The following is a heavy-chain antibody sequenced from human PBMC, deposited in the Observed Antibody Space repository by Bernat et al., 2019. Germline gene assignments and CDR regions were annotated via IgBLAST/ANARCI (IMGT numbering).Heavy chain of an antibody. CDR2: INAGNGNT. D-gene: IGHD6-19*01. CDR1: VYTFTSYA. Sequence: QVQLVHSGAEVKKPGASVNVSCKASVYTFTSYAMHWVRQAPGQRLEWMGWINAGNGNTKYSQKFQGRVTITRDTSASKAYMELSSLRSEDTAVYYCARRVAGSRGADYWGQGTLVTVAS. CDR3: ARRVAGSRGADY. V-gene: IGHV1-3*01. J-gene: IGHJ4*02.